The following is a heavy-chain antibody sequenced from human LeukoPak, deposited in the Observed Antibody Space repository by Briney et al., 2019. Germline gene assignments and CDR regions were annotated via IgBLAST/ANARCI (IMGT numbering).Heavy chain of an antibody. J-gene: IGHJ4*02. CDR1: GYTFTSYD. CDR2: MNPNSGNT. V-gene: IGHV1-8*01. CDR3: ARDSSRWSSRTFNY. Sequence: ASVKVSCKASGYTFTSYDINWVRQATGQGLEWMGWMNPNSGNTGYAQKFQGRVTMTRNTSISTAYMELSSLRSEDTAVYYCARDSSRWSSRTFNYWGQGTLVTVSS. D-gene: IGHD6-13*01.